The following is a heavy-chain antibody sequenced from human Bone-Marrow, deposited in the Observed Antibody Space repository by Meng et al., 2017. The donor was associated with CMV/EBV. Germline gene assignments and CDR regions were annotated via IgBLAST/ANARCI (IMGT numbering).Heavy chain of an antibody. Sequence: GESLKISCAASGFTFSSYAMSWVRQAPGKGLEWVSAISGSGGSTYYADSVKGRFTTSRDNSRNTLSLQMTSLGAEDTAIYYCAKAALATCKVATCYHFDGWGPGTLVTVSS. CDR3: AKAALATCKVATCYHFDG. J-gene: IGHJ4*02. V-gene: IGHV3-23*01. CDR2: ISGSGGST. D-gene: IGHD2-2*01. CDR1: GFTFSSYA.